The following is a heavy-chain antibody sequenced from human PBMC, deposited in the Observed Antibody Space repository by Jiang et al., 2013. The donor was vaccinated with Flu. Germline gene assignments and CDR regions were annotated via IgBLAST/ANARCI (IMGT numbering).Heavy chain of an antibody. Sequence: KPTQTLTLTCAFSGFSLTTSEVCVSWIRQPPGRALEWLALICGDDDRYYSTTLKTRLAISADTYKDQVVLTMTNMDPVDTATYYCARIPQGGRDGYQGAFDYWGQGSLVTVSS. CDR3: ARIPQGGRDGYQGAFDY. V-gene: IGHV2-70*13. J-gene: IGHJ4*02. D-gene: IGHD5-24*01. CDR2: ICGDDDR. CDR1: GFSLTTSEVC.